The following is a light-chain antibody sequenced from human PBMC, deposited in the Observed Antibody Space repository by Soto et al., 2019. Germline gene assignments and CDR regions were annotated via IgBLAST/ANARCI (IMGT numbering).Light chain of an antibody. CDR2: DAA. Sequence: DIQMTQSPSSLSASVGDRVTITCQATQDITNYLNWYQQKPGKVPKLLIYDAANLEPGVPSRFSGSGSGTDFTFTISGLQPEDLATYYCQQYDNLPYTFGQGTKLEIK. J-gene: IGKJ2*01. CDR1: QDITNY. V-gene: IGKV1-33*01. CDR3: QQYDNLPYT.